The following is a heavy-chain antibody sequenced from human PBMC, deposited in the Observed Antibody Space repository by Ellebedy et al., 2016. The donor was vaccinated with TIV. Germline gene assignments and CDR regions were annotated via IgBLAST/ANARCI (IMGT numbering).Heavy chain of an antibody. V-gene: IGHV1-2*02. Sequence: AASVKVSCKASGYTFTGYYMHWVRQAPGQGLEWMGWINPNSGGTNYAQKFQGRVTMTRDTSISTAYMELSRLRSDDTAVYYCATGGPSRYYYGMDVWGQGTTVTVSS. J-gene: IGHJ6*02. CDR3: ATGGPSRYYYGMDV. CDR1: GYTFTGYY. CDR2: INPNSGGT. D-gene: IGHD3-16*01.